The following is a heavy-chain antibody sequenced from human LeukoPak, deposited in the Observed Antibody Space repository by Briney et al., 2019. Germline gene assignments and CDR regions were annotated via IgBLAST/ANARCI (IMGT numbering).Heavy chain of an antibody. CDR1: GGSISSSSYY. CDR3: ARGEYSSSSTLFDY. D-gene: IGHD6-6*01. Sequence: PSETLSLTCTVSGGSISSSSYYWGWIRQPPGKGLEWIGSIYYSGSTYYNPSLKSRVTISVDTSKNQFSLKLSSVTAADTAVYYCARGEYSSSSTLFDYWGQGTLVTVSS. V-gene: IGHV4-39*07. J-gene: IGHJ4*02. CDR2: IYYSGST.